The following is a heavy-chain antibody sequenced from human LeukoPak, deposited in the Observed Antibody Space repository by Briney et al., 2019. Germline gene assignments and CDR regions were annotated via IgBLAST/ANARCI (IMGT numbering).Heavy chain of an antibody. CDR2: IKSKTYGGTT. CDR3: TTDEGYCSSTSCYKGYYYGMDV. D-gene: IGHD2-2*02. J-gene: IGHJ6*02. CDR1: GGSISSYY. V-gene: IGHV3-15*01. Sequence: ETLSLTCTVSGGSISSYYWSWVRQAPEKGLEWVGRIKSKTYGGTTDYAAPVKGRFTISRDDSKNALYLQMNSLKTEDTAVYYCTTDEGYCSSTSCYKGYYYGMDVWGQGTTVTVSS.